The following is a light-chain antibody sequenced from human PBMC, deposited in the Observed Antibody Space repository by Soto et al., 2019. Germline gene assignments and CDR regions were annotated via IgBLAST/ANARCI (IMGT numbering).Light chain of an antibody. Sequence: EIVMTQSPATLSVSPGERATLSCRASQSVGSDLAWYQQKPGQAPRLLIYGVSTGATGIPDRFCGSGSGTDFTLTISRLEPEDFAVYFCQVYGSSSKTFGQGTKVDI. J-gene: IGKJ1*01. V-gene: IGKV3-20*01. CDR3: QVYGSSSKT. CDR1: QSVGSD. CDR2: GVS.